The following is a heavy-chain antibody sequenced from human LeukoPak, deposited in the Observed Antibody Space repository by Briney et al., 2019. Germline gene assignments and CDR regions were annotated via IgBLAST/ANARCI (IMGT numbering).Heavy chain of an antibody. V-gene: IGHV4-39*07. CDR1: GGSISSSSYY. CDR2: IYYSGST. J-gene: IGHJ4*02. Sequence: TTSETLSLTCTVSGGSISSSSYYWGWIRQPPGKGLEWIGSIYYSGSTYYNPSLKSRVTISVDTSKNQFSLKLSSVTAADTAVYYCARDGEAAGNMDHWGQGILVTVSS. CDR3: ARDGEAAGNMDH. D-gene: IGHD6-13*01.